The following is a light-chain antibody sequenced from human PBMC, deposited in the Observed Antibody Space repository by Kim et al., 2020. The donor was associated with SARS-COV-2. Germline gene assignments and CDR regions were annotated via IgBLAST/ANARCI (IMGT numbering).Light chain of an antibody. CDR1: RSNTVSNV. CDR2: SND. J-gene: IGLJ3*02. Sequence: HRITISCSRRRSNTVSNVVNWYQQLPRTAPNLLIYSNDYRPSGVPDRFSGSKSDTSASLAISGLQSEDEADYYCVAWDDSLNGSVFGGGTQLTVL. V-gene: IGLV1-44*01. CDR3: VAWDDSLNGSV.